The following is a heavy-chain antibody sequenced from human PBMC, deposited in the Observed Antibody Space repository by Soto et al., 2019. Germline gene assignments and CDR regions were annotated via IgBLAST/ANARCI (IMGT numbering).Heavy chain of an antibody. CDR2: IYHSGST. Sequence: PSETLSLTCAVSSGSISSSNWWSWVRQPPGKGLEWIGEIYHSGSTNYNPSLKSRVTISVDKSKNQFSLKLSSVTAADTAVYYCARVTDFWSGPIYYYYYMDVWGKGTTVTVSS. J-gene: IGHJ6*03. CDR3: ARVTDFWSGPIYYYYYMDV. V-gene: IGHV4-4*02. CDR1: SGSISSSNW. D-gene: IGHD3-3*01.